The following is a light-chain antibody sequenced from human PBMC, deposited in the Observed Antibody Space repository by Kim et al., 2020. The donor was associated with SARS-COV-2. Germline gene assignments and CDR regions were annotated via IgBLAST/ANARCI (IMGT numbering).Light chain of an antibody. CDR2: QDS. V-gene: IGLV3-1*01. Sequence: SPGQTASIPGSGDKLGDKYACWYQQKPGQSPVLVIYQDSKRPSGIPERFSGSNSGNTATLTISGTQAMDEADYYCQAWDSSTGGVFGGGTQLTVL. CDR3: QAWDSSTGGV. J-gene: IGLJ2*01. CDR1: KLGDKY.